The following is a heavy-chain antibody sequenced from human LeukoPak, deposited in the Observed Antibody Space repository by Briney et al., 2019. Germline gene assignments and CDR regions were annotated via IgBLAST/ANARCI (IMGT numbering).Heavy chain of an antibody. Sequence: PGGSLRLSCVGSGFGFSGSYMSWVRQAPGKGLEWVSTIYDDGATQDADYVKGRFTISRDNSKKTVFLQMNSLRDEDTALYHCARVGGRWSFEHWGQGTLVTVSS. J-gene: IGHJ4*02. CDR3: ARVGGRWSFEH. CDR1: GFGFSGSY. CDR2: IYDDGAT. D-gene: IGHD3-16*01. V-gene: IGHV3-66*01.